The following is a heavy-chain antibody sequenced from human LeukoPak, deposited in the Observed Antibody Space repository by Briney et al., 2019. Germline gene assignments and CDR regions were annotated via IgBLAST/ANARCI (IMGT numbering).Heavy chain of an antibody. V-gene: IGHV1-2*02. J-gene: IGHJ6*02. CDR1: GYTFTGYY. D-gene: IGHD3-22*01. Sequence: ASVKVFCKASGYTFTGYYMHWVRQAPGQGLEWMGWINPNSGGTNYAQKFQGRVTMTRDTSISTAYMELSRLRSDDTAVYYCARERVSSGYSYYYYGMDVWGQGTTVTVSS. CDR2: INPNSGGT. CDR3: ARERVSSGYSYYYYGMDV.